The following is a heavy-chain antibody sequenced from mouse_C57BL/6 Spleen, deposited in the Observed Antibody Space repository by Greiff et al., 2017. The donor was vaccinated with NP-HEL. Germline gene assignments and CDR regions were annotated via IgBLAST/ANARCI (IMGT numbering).Heavy chain of an antibody. CDR3: ARGRDSSGYDYAMDY. CDR1: GYTFTSYD. J-gene: IGHJ4*01. D-gene: IGHD3-2*02. Sequence: VQLQQSGPELVKPGASVKLSCKASGYTFTSYDINWVKQRPGQGLEWIGWIYPRDGSTKYNEKFKGKATLTVDTSSSTAYMELHSLTSEDSAVYFWARGRDSSGYDYAMDYWGQGTSVTVAS. CDR2: IYPRDGST. V-gene: IGHV1-85*01.